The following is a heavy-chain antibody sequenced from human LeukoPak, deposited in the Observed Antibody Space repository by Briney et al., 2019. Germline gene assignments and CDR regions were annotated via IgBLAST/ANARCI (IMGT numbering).Heavy chain of an antibody. D-gene: IGHD3-10*01. CDR3: ARGSYYYGSGSSGLFDP. Sequence: SETLSLTCAVYGGSFSGYYWTWIRQPPGKGLEWIGEIIDTGSTNYNPSLKSRVTMSVDTSKNQFSLKLSSVTAADTAVYYCARGSYYYGSGSSGLFDPWGQGTLVTVSS. CDR1: GGSFSGYY. V-gene: IGHV4-34*01. J-gene: IGHJ5*02. CDR2: IIDTGST.